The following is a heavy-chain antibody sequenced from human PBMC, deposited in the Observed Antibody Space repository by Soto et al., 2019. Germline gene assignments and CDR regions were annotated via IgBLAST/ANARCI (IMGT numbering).Heavy chain of an antibody. Sequence: QITLKESGPTLVKPTQTLTLTCTFSGFSLSTSGVGVGWIRQPPGKALEWLALIYWDDDKRYSPSLKSRLTITXXXXXNQXVXXXTNXDXVXTATYYCAHRDLRYFDWDYWGQGTLVTVSS. CDR2: IYWDDDK. V-gene: IGHV2-5*02. D-gene: IGHD3-9*01. CDR3: AHRDLRYFDWDY. CDR1: GFSLSTSGVG. J-gene: IGHJ4*02.